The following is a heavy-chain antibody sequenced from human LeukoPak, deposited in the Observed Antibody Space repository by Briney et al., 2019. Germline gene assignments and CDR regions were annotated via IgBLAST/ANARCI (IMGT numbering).Heavy chain of an antibody. CDR1: GYTFTSYY. CDR2: INPSGGST. D-gene: IGHD3-10*01. CDR3: ATAVDPMVRGVIITGVGFDY. Sequence: ASVKVSCKASGYTFTSYYMHWVRQAPGQGLEWMGIINPSGGSTSYARKFQGRVTMTRDTSTSTVYMELSSLRSEDTAVYYCATAVDPMVRGVIITGVGFDYWGQGTLVTVSS. V-gene: IGHV1-46*01. J-gene: IGHJ4*02.